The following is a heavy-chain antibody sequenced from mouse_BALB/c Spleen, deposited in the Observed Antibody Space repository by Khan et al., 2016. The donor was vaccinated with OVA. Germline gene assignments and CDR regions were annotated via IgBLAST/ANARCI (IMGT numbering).Heavy chain of an antibody. J-gene: IGHJ2*01. V-gene: IGHV1S137*01. CDR1: GYTFTDYA. Sequence: VQLQESGPELVRPGVSVKISCKGSGYTFTDYAMYWVKQSQAKSLEWIGLISTYSGNTNYTQKFKGKATMTVDKSSSTAYMEIARLTSDDSATYYCASPAYDGYYDYWGQGTTLTVSS. CDR2: ISTYSGNT. CDR3: ASPAYDGYYDY. D-gene: IGHD2-3*01.